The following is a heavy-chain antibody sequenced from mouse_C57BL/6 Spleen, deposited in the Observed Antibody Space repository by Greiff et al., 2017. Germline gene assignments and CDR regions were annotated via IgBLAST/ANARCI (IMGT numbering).Heavy chain of an antibody. CDR1: YTFSSRVH. CDR2: GQGLEWLG. Sequence: QVQLQQSGPELARPWASVKLSCQAFYTFSSRVHFAIRDTNYWMQWVKQRPGQGLEWLGAIYPGNGDTSYNQKFKGKATLTAHKSSSTAYIQLSSLTSEDYAVDYCAYIYYDYDEDAMDYWGQGTSVTVSS. V-gene: IGHV1-87*01. D-gene: IGHD2-4*01. CDR3: SEDYAVDYCAYIYYDYDEDAMDY. J-gene: IGHJ4*01.